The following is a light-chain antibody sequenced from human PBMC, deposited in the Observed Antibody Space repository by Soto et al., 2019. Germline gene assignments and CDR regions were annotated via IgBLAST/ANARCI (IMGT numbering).Light chain of an antibody. J-gene: IGKJ4*01. CDR2: DAV. CDR1: QGIGRS. CDR3: QQLSVYPLT. V-gene: IGKV1-9*01. Sequence: DIQLTQSPSFLSASVGDRDTITCRASQGIGRSLAWYQQNPGKAPKLLIYDAVILQSGVPSRFSGSGSGTEFTLTVSSLQPEDFATYCCQQLSVYPLTFGGGTKVDIK.